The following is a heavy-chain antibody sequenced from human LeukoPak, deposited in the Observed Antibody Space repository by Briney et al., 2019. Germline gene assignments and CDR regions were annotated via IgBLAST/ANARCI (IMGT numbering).Heavy chain of an antibody. CDR3: ARVGGGSYYLGFDY. J-gene: IGHJ4*02. Sequence: SETLSLTCTVSGGSISSYYWSWIRQPPGKGLEWIGYIYYSGSTYYNPSLKSRVTISVDTSKNQFSLKLSSVTAADTAVYYCARVGGGSYYLGFDYWGQGTLVTVSS. CDR2: IYYSGST. CDR1: GGSISSYY. V-gene: IGHV4-59*12. D-gene: IGHD1-26*01.